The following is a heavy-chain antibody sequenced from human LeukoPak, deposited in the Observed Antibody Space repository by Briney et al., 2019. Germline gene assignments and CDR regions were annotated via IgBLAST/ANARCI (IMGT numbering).Heavy chain of an antibody. D-gene: IGHD6-13*01. CDR1: GFTFSSYS. CDR2: ISSSSSYI. CDR3: ARDHSFIAAARWFDP. Sequence: GGSLRLSCAASGFTFSSYSMNWVRQAPGKGLEWVSSISSSSSYIYYADSVKGRFTISRDNAKNSLYLQMNSLRAEDTAVYYCARDHSFIAAARWFDPWGQGTLVTVSS. V-gene: IGHV3-21*01. J-gene: IGHJ5*02.